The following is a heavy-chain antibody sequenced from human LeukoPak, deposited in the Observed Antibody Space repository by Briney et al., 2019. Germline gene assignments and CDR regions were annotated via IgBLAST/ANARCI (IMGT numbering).Heavy chain of an antibody. CDR1: GYTFTSYY. Sequence: GASVKVSCKASGYTFTSYYMHWVRQAPGQGLEWMGIINPSGGSTSYAQKFQGRVTMTRDTSTSTVYMELSSLRSEDTAVYYCAGDLGITMVRGVPDYYMDVWGKGTTVTVSS. CDR3: AGDLGITMVRGVPDYYMDV. V-gene: IGHV1-46*01. J-gene: IGHJ6*03. CDR2: INPSGGST. D-gene: IGHD3-10*01.